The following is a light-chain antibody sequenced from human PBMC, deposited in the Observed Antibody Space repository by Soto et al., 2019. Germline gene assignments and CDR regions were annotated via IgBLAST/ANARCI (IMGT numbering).Light chain of an antibody. CDR2: DAS. CDR3: QQSYSTPWT. CDR1: QTIHSF. V-gene: IGKV1-5*01. Sequence: DIQMTQSPSTLSASVGDRVTITCRASQTIHSFLAWYQQKAGKAPKLLIYDASNLESGVPSRFSGSGSGTDFTLTISSLQPEDFATYYCQQSYSTPWTFGQGTKVDIK. J-gene: IGKJ1*01.